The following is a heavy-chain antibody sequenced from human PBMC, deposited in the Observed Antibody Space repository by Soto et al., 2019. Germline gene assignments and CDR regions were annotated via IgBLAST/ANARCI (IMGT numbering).Heavy chain of an antibody. D-gene: IGHD6-19*01. V-gene: IGHV1-18*01. Sequence: QVQLVQSGAEVKKPGASVKVSCKASGYTFISYGISRVRQAPGQGLEWMGWINAFNGNTNYAQKLQGRVTMTRDTSPSTPYMELRSLRSDDTAVYYCARDPVAATYFDYWGQGTLVTVSS. CDR3: ARDPVAATYFDY. J-gene: IGHJ4*02. CDR1: GYTFISYG. CDR2: INAFNGNT.